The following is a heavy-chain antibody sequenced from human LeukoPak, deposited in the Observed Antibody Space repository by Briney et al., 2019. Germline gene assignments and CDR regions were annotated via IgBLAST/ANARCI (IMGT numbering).Heavy chain of an antibody. CDR2: IRSKAYRGTT. CDR3: SRGPIQLWVHNGVDV. Sequence: GWSLRLSCTTSGFNFGDHAMTWVRQAPGKGLEWVGFIRSKAYRGTTEYAASVKGGFTISRDDSKSVVYLQMNSLKSEDTAVYYCSRGPIQLWVHNGVDVWGQGTTVTVSS. D-gene: IGHD5-18*01. V-gene: IGHV3-49*04. CDR1: GFNFGDHA. J-gene: IGHJ6*02.